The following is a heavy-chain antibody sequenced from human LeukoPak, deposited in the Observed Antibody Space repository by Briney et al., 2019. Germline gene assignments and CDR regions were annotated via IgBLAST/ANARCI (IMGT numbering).Heavy chain of an antibody. V-gene: IGHV3-48*02. CDR2: ITYNSGTI. D-gene: IGHD5-18*01. Sequence: GGSLRLSCAPSGHTLRRYAVQCVRRAPERGGEWVSYITYNSGTIFYADSVKGRFTISRDNAKDSLYLQMSSLRDEDTAVYYCARDSGYSYADDYWGQGTLVTVSS. CDR3: ARDSGYSYADDY. J-gene: IGHJ4*02. CDR1: GHTLRRYA.